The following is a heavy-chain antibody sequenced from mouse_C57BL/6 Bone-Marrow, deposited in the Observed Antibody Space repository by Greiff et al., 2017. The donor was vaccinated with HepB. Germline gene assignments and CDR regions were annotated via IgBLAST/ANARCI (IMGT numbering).Heavy chain of an antibody. CDR1: GYTFTSYG. J-gene: IGHJ3*01. CDR2: IYPRSGNT. V-gene: IGHV1-81*01. CDR3: ARPLLLRSFAY. Sequence: QVQLQQSGAELARPGASVKLSCKASGYTFTSYGISWVKQRTGQGLEWIGEIYPRSGNTYYNEKFKGKATLTADKSSSTAYMGLRSLTSEDSAVYFCARPLLLRSFAYWGQGTLVTVSA. D-gene: IGHD1-1*01.